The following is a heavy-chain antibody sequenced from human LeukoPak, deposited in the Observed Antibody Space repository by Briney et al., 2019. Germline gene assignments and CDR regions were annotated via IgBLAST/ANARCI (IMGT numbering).Heavy chain of an antibody. V-gene: IGHV1-2*02. CDR1: GYTFTGYY. CDR3: ATHLVVVITTLIY. Sequence: ASVKVSCKASGYTFTGYYMHWVRQAPGQGLEWMGWINPNSGGTNYAQKFQGRVTMTRDTSISTAYMELSRLRSDDTAVYHCATHLVVVITTLIYWGQGTLVTVSS. D-gene: IGHD3-22*01. CDR2: INPNSGGT. J-gene: IGHJ4*02.